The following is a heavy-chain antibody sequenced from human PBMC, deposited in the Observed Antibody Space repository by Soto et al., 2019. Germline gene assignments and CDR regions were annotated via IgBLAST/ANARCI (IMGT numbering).Heavy chain of an antibody. Sequence: QVHLQESGPGLVKPSWTLSLTCAVSGGSISSSNWWSWVRQPPGKGLEWIGEIYHSGSTNYNPSRKSRVTIEVDKSKNQFSLKLSSVIAADTAVYYCARVSGSYYYGMDVWGQGPTFTVSS. J-gene: IGHJ6*02. CDR2: IYHSGST. D-gene: IGHD1-26*01. CDR1: GGSISSSNW. V-gene: IGHV4-4*02. CDR3: ARVSGSYYYGMDV.